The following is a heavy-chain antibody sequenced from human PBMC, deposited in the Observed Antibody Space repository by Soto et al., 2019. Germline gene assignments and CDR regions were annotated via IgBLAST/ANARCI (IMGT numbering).Heavy chain of an antibody. V-gene: IGHV1-58*01. J-gene: IGHJ4*02. CDR1: GFSVTISA. CDR3: ARDDSGYSGSHYIDYFDF. CDR2: IVVGNDNT. Sequence: SVEVSCEACGFSVTISAVEWVRQASGQRLEWIGWIVVGNDNTNYSQNFQERVTITRDISTGTTYMELSSLTSEDTAIYYCARDDSGYSGSHYIDYFDFWSQGTLVTVSS. D-gene: IGHD1-26*01.